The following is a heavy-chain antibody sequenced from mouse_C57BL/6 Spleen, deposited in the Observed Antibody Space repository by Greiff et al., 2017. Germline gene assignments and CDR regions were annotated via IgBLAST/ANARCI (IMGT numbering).Heavy chain of an antibody. CDR3: ARSPRGYAMDY. Sequence: VQLQQPGAELVRPGSSVKLSCKASGYTFTSYWMDWVKQRPGQGLEWIGNIYPSDSETHYNQKFKDKATLTVDKSSSTAYMQLSSLTSEDSAVYYCARSPRGYAMDYWGQGTSVTVSS. J-gene: IGHJ4*01. CDR1: GYTFTSYW. V-gene: IGHV1-61*01. CDR2: IYPSDSET.